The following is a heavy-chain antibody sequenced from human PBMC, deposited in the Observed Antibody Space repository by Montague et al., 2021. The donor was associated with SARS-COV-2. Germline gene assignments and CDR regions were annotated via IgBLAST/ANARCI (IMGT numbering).Heavy chain of an antibody. V-gene: IGHV4-39*01. Sequence: SETLSLTCTVSGGSISSSSYYWDWIRQPPGKGLEWIGSIYYSGSTYYNPSLKSRVTISVDTSKNQFSLKLSSVTAADTAVYHCARQEPIVVVVAAARGWFDPWGQGTLVTVSS. CDR2: IYYSGST. J-gene: IGHJ5*02. D-gene: IGHD2-15*01. CDR1: GGSISSSSYY. CDR3: ARQEPIVVVVAAARGWFDP.